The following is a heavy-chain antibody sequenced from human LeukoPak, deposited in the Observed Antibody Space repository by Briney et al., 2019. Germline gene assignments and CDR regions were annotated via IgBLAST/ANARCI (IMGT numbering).Heavy chain of an antibody. CDR2: ISSDGRSP. D-gene: IGHD2-15*01. CDR1: GFTFSSYA. J-gene: IGHJ4*02. CDR3: AREYCSGGRCQYYFDY. V-gene: IGHV3-64*01. Sequence: TGGSLRLSCAASGFTFSSYAMHWVRQAPGKGLEYASGISSDGRSPFHVNSVKGRFTISRDNSKDTLYLQMGSLRAEDMAVYYCAREYCSGGRCQYYFDYWGQGTLVTVSS.